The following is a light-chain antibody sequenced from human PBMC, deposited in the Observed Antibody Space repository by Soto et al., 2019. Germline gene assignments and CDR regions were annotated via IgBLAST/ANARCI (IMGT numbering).Light chain of an antibody. CDR1: SSNIGAGYD. CDR3: QSSDSSLNV. Sequence: QSVLTQPPSVSGAPGQRVTISCTGSSSNIGAGYDVHWYQQLPGTAPKLLIYGNSNRPSGVPDRFSCSKSGTSASLAITGLQAEDEADYYCQSSDSSLNVFGTGTKLTVL. V-gene: IGLV1-40*01. J-gene: IGLJ1*01. CDR2: GNS.